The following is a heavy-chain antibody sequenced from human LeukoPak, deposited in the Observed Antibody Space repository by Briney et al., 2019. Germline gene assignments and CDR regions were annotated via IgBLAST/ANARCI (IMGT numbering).Heavy chain of an antibody. CDR1: GFTFSNYG. V-gene: IGHV3-30*02. J-gene: IGHJ5*02. CDR3: AKPRDTEIVVIPAANNWFDP. Sequence: GGSLRLSCAASGFTFSNYGMHWVRQAPGKGLEWGAFIRYDGSNKYYADSVRGRFTISRDNSKNTLYLQMNSLRNDDTAVYYCAKPRDTEIVVIPAANNWFDPWGQGTLVTVSS. D-gene: IGHD2-2*01. CDR2: IRYDGSNK.